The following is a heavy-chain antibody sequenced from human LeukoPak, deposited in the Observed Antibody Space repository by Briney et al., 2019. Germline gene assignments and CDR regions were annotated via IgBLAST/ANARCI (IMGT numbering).Heavy chain of an antibody. CDR1: GGSISSGGYS. V-gene: IGHV4-30-2*01. D-gene: IGHD4/OR15-4a*01. CDR2: IYHSGST. CDR3: ASAKLDNWFDP. J-gene: IGHJ5*02. Sequence: SQTLSLTCAVSGGSISSGGYSWSWIRQPPGRGLEWIGYIYHSGSTYYNPSLKSRVTISVDRSKNQFSLNVSSVTAADTAVYYCASAKLDNWFDPWGQGTLVTVSS.